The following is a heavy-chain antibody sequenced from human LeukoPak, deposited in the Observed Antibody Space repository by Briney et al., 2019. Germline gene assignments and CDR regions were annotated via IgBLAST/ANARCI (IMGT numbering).Heavy chain of an antibody. Sequence: GASVKVSCKASGGTFSSYAISWVRQAPGQGLEWMGGIVPIFGTANYAQRSQGRVTITADESTSTAYMELSSLRSEDTAVYYCARQEPAASGNFDYWGQGTLVTVSS. CDR3: ARQEPAASGNFDY. V-gene: IGHV1-69*13. CDR2: IVPIFGTA. CDR1: GGTFSSYA. D-gene: IGHD2-2*01. J-gene: IGHJ4*02.